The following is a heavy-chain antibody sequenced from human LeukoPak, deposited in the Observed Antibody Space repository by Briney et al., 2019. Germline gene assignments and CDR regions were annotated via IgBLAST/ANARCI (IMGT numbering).Heavy chain of an antibody. CDR2: IKSDGSDK. CDR3: VRGGGSFDS. J-gene: IGHJ4*02. Sequence: PGGSLRLSCAASGFTFSGFWMSWVRQAPTKGLEWVANIKSDGSDKRYVDSVKGRFTVSRDNANNSLYLQMNSLRAEDTAVYYCVRGGGSFDSWGQGTLVTVSS. V-gene: IGHV3-7*04. CDR1: GFTFSGFW. D-gene: IGHD3-16*01.